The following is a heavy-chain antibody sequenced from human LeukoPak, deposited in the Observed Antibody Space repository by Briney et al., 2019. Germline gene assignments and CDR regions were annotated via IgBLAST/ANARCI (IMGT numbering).Heavy chain of an antibody. Sequence: GGSLRLSCAASGFTFRSYWVTWVRQAPGKGLEWVANINPDGSEKNYVDSVKGRFTISRDNARNSLCLQMNSLRAEDTAVYYCGKYSYSHGYLDYWGQGTLVTVSS. V-gene: IGHV3-7*01. J-gene: IGHJ4*02. CDR1: GFTFRSYW. CDR2: INPDGSEK. D-gene: IGHD4-11*01. CDR3: GKYSYSHGYLDY.